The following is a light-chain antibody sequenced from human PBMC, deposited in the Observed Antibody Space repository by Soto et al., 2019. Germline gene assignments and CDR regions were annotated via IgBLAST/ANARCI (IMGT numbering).Light chain of an antibody. CDR1: QSVSSSY. CDR3: QRYGGSPLYT. Sequence: EIVLTQSPGTLSLSPGERATLSCRASQSVSSSYLGWYQQKPGQASRLLIYGASSRATGIPDRFSGSGSGTDFTLTISRLEPEDFAVYYCQRYGGSPLYTFGQGTNLEIK. J-gene: IGKJ2*01. CDR2: GAS. V-gene: IGKV3-20*01.